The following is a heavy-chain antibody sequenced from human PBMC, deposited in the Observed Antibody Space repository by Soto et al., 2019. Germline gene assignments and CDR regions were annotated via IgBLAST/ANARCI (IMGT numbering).Heavy chain of an antibody. Sequence: GASVKVSCKASGGTFSSYANSWVRQAPGQGLEWMGGIIPIFGTANYAQKFQGRVTITADKSTSTAYMELSSRRSEDTAVYYCARDTRDGGYYFWGQGTLVTVSS. D-gene: IGHD3-22*01. CDR3: ARDTRDGGYYF. CDR2: IIPIFGTA. V-gene: IGHV1-69*06. J-gene: IGHJ4*02. CDR1: GGTFSSYA.